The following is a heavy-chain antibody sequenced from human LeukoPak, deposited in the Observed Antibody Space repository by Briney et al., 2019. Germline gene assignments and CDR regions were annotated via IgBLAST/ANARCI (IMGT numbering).Heavy chain of an antibody. J-gene: IGHJ4*02. Sequence: PGGSLRLSCAASGFTVSSNYMSWVRQAPGKGLEWVSVIYSGGSTYYADSVKGRFTISRDNSKNTLYLQMNSLRAEDAAVYYCAKMANWAYFDYWGQGTLVTVSS. CDR2: IYSGGST. CDR1: GFTVSSNY. CDR3: AKMANWAYFDY. V-gene: IGHV3-66*01. D-gene: IGHD7-27*01.